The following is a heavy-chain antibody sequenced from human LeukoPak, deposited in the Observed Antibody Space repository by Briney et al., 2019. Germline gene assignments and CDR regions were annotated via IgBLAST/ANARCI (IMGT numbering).Heavy chain of an antibody. D-gene: IGHD2-2*01. Sequence: ASVKVSCKASGYTFTSYYMHWVRQAPGQGGEGMGIINPSGGSTSYAQKFQGRVTMTRDMSTSTVCMELSSLRSEDTAVYYCARGGGDIVVVPAARVWFDPWGQGTLVTVSS. CDR2: INPSGGST. J-gene: IGHJ5*02. CDR3: ARGGGDIVVVPAARVWFDP. CDR1: GYTFTSYY. V-gene: IGHV1-46*01.